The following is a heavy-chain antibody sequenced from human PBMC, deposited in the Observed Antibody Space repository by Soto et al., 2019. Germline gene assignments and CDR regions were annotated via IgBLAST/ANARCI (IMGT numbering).Heavy chain of an antibody. CDR2: IYYSGST. V-gene: IGHV4-61*01. CDR3: ARTLKPAARFGWFDP. Sequence: QVQLQESGPGLVKPSETLSLTCTVSGGSVSSGSYYWSWIRQPPGKGLEWIGYIYYSGSTNYNPSLKSRVTISVDTSKNQFSLKLSSVTAADTAVYYCARTLKPAARFGWFDPWGQGTLVTVSS. J-gene: IGHJ5*02. D-gene: IGHD6-6*01. CDR1: GGSVSSGSYY.